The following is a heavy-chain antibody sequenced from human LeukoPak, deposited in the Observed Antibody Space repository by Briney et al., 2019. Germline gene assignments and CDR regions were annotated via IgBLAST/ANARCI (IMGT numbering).Heavy chain of an antibody. Sequence: GGSLRLSCAASGFTFSNAWMNWVRQAPGKGLEWVSAISGDGGTISYAASVRGRFTISRDNAKNTLFLQMSSLRAGDTALYYCAKELYGNPSGYWGQGTRVTVSS. CDR1: GFTFSNAW. D-gene: IGHD2-8*01. CDR2: ISGDGGTI. CDR3: AKELYGNPSGY. J-gene: IGHJ4*02. V-gene: IGHV3-23*01.